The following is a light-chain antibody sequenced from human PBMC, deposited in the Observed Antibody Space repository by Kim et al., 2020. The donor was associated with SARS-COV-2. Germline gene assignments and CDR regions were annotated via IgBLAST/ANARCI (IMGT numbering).Light chain of an antibody. V-gene: IGLV1-44*01. CDR2: NDS. CDR3: AAWDDSLNGVV. Sequence: ELTQPPSASGTPGQTVTISCSGSNSNMGGNVVNWYQRVPGTAPRLLIFNDSQRPSGVPDRFSGSKSGTSASLAISGLQSDDETDYFCAAWDDSLNGVVFGGGTQLTVL. CDR1: NSNMGGNV. J-gene: IGLJ2*01.